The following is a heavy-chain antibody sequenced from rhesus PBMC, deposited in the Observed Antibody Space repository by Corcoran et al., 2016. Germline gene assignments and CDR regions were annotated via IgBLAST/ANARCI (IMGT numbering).Heavy chain of an antibody. J-gene: IGHJ1*01. CDR2: IKYDVSEK. CDR3: VGSFEYFEF. Sequence: EVQLVESGGGLVQPGGSLRLSCAASGFTFSSNRMNWIRQAPGKRLEWVTDIKYDVSEKYYVDSLKGRFTIARDNAKNSLYLQMNSLRAEDTAVYYCVGSFEYFEFWGQGALVTVSS. V-gene: IGHV3S35*01. CDR1: GFTFSSNR.